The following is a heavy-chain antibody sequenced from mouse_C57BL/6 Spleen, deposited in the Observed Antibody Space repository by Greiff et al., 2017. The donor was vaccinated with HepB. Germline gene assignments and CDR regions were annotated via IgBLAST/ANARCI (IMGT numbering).Heavy chain of an antibody. J-gene: IGHJ2*01. Sequence: EVQRVESGPGLVKPSQSLSLTCSVTGYSITSGYYWNWIRQFPGNKLEWMGYISYDGSNNYNPSLKNRISITRDTSKNQFFLKLNSVTTEDTATYYCARVGYDGGDYWGQGTTLTVSS. V-gene: IGHV3-6*01. CDR1: GYSITSGYY. CDR2: ISYDGSN. D-gene: IGHD2-2*01. CDR3: ARVGYDGGDY.